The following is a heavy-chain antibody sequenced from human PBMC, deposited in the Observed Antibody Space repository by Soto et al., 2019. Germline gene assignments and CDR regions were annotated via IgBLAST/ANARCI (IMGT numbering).Heavy chain of an antibody. D-gene: IGHD6-19*01. V-gene: IGHV3-21*01. CDR1: GFTFSSYS. J-gene: IGHJ5*02. CDR2: ISSSSSYI. Sequence: GGSLRLSCAASGFTFSSYSMNWVRQAPGKGLEWVSSISSSSSYIYYADSVKGRFTISRDNAKNSLYLQMNSLRAEDTAVYYCARDRDSSGWYAWWFDPWGQGTLVTVSS. CDR3: ARDRDSSGWYAWWFDP.